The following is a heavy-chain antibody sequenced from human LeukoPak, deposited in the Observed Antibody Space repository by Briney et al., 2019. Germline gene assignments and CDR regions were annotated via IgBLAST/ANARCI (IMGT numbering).Heavy chain of an antibody. D-gene: IGHD1-1*01. Sequence: PGRSLRLSCTASGFTFGDYAMSWIRQAPGKGLEWVGFIRSKAYGETADYAASVKGRFTISRDDSKAIAYLRMNSLKTEDTAVYHCTRDRGAYNLYDYWGQGTLVTVSS. J-gene: IGHJ4*02. CDR3: TRDRGAYNLYDY. CDR1: GFTFGDYA. CDR2: IRSKAYGETA. V-gene: IGHV3-49*03.